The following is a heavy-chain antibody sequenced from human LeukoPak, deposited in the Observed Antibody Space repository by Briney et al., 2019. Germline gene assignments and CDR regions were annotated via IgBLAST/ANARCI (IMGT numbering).Heavy chain of an antibody. J-gene: IGHJ4*02. CDR2: INPNSGGT. V-gene: IGHV1-2*02. D-gene: IGHD5-18*01. CDR3: ARDSAPGDTYGLLGIDS. CDR1: GYTFTGYY. Sequence: ASVKVSCKASGYTFTGYYMHWVRQAPGQGLEWMGWINPNSGGTNYAQKFQGRVTMTRDTSISTAYMELSRLRSDDTAAYYCARDSAPGDTYGLLGIDSWGQGTLVAVSS.